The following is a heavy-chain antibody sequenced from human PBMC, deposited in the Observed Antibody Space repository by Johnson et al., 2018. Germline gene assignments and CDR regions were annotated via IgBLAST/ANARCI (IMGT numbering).Heavy chain of an antibody. CDR3: ARSDRVKFGSGRFKITAFDI. CDR2: ITSSSTYM. CDR1: GFTLSSYT. V-gene: IGHV3-21*01. Sequence: VQLVESGGGLVQPGGSLRLSCAASGFTLSSYTMSWVRQAPGKGLQWVSSITSSSTYMFHADSVKGRFTISRDNAKNSLSLQMNSLRAEDTAVYYCARSDRVKFGSGRFKITAFDIWGQGTVVTVSS. D-gene: IGHD3-10*01. J-gene: IGHJ3*02.